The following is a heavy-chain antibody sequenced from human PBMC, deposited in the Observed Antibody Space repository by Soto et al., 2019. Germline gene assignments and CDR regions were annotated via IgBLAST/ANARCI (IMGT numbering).Heavy chain of an antibody. Sequence: QVQLQESGPGLVKPSETLSLTCTVSGGSISSYYWSWIRQPPGKGLEWIGYIYYSGSTNYNPSLKSRVTISVDTSKNQFSLKLSSVTAADTAVYYCARHIGYCSGGSCYSWFDPWGQGTLVTVSS. CDR1: GGSISSYY. CDR3: ARHIGYCSGGSCYSWFDP. V-gene: IGHV4-59*08. D-gene: IGHD2-15*01. CDR2: IYYSGST. J-gene: IGHJ5*02.